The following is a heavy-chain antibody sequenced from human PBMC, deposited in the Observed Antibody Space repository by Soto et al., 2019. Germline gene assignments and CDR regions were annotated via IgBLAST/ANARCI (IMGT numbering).Heavy chain of an antibody. Sequence: LRLSCAVSEINVRGYWMSWVRQAPGKGLEWVASIKEDGSEIYYLQSVRGRFAISRDSAGNALQLAMNYLSAEDTATYFCARDIGFDYVNWGQGTLVTVSS. J-gene: IGHJ4*02. D-gene: IGHD3-16*01. CDR1: EINVRGYW. V-gene: IGHV3-7*01. CDR3: ARDIGFDYVN. CDR2: IKEDGSEI.